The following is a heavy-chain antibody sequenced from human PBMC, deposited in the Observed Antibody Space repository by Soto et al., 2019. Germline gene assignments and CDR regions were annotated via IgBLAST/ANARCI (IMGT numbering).Heavy chain of an antibody. CDR3: ARALVDIVATTGRRYYFDY. D-gene: IGHD5-12*01. J-gene: IGHJ4*02. Sequence: QVQLQESGPGLVKPSETLSLTCTVSGGSISSYYWSWIRQPPGKGLEWIGYIYYSGRTNYNPSLKSRVTISVDTSKNQFSLKLSSVTAADTAVYYCARALVDIVATTGRRYYFDYWGQGTLVTVSS. CDR2: IYYSGRT. V-gene: IGHV4-59*01. CDR1: GGSISSYY.